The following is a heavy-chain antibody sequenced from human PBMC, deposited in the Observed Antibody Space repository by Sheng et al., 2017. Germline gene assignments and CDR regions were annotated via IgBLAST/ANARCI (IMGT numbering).Heavy chain of an antibody. CDR2: FXTGGNT. CDR3: ARGLTTSSGQRGALDY. V-gene: IGHV3-53*01. Sequence: EVQLVESGGGLIQPGGSLRLSCAASGFTVSSNYMSWVRQAPGKGLEWVSVFXTGGNTYYADSVRGRFTISRDNSKNTLYLQMNTLRAEDTAVYYCARGLTTSSGQRGALDYWGQGTLVTVSS. CDR1: GFTVSSNY. J-gene: IGHJ4*02. D-gene: IGHD3-22*01.